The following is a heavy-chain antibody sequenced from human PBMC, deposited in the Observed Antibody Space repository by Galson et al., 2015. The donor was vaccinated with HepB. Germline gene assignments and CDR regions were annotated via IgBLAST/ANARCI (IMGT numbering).Heavy chain of an antibody. CDR3: VRGKERGAVGADN. CDR2: IYYSGST. V-gene: IGHV4-59*01. CDR1: GGSISNDY. Sequence: ETLSLTCTVSGGSISNDYWIWIRQSPGKGLEWIGYIYYSGSTNYNPSLKSRVTISVDRSKNQFSLKLSPVTAADTALYYCVRGKERGAVGADNWGQGTLVTVSS. J-gene: IGHJ4*02. D-gene: IGHD1-26*01.